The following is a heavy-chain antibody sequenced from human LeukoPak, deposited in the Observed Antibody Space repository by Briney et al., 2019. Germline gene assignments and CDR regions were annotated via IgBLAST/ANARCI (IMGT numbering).Heavy chain of an antibody. Sequence: QPGGSLRLSCAASAFTFSIYGTHWVRQAPNKGLEWVAFIRDTRSNKYYADSVKGRFTIYRDNSKNTLYMQMNSLRAEDTAVYYCAKDLDSGSYYDPNYWGQGTLVTVSS. D-gene: IGHD1-26*01. CDR1: AFTFSIYG. CDR2: IRDTRSNK. CDR3: AKDLDSGSYYDPNY. V-gene: IGHV3-30*02. J-gene: IGHJ4*02.